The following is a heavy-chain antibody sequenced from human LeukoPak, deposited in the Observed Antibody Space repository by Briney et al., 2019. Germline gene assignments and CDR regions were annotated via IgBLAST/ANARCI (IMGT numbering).Heavy chain of an antibody. V-gene: IGHV3-30*18. CDR1: GFTFSSYG. Sequence: GRSLRLPCAASGFTFSSYGMHWVRQAPGKGLEWVAVISYDGSNKHYADSVKGRFTISRDNSKNTLYLQMNSLRAEDTAVYYCAKDLGSGWYLGSFDYWGQGTLVTVSS. CDR2: ISYDGSNK. CDR3: AKDLGSGWYLGSFDY. D-gene: IGHD6-19*01. J-gene: IGHJ4*02.